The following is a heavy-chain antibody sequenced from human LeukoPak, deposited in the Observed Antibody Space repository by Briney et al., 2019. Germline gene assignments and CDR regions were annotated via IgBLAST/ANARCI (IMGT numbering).Heavy chain of an antibody. Sequence: GGSLRLSCAASGFTFSTYWMSWLRQAPGKGLDWVANIKEDGSEKYYVDSVEGRFTISRDNAKNSLSLQPNSLRAEDTAVYYCARMTGGLWDYWGQGTLVTVSS. CDR2: IKEDGSEK. CDR1: GFTFSTYW. D-gene: IGHD2-15*01. J-gene: IGHJ4*02. V-gene: IGHV3-7*05. CDR3: ARMTGGLWDY.